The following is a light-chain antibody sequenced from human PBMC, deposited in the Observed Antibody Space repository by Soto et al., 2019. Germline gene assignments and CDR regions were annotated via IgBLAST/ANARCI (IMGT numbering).Light chain of an antibody. Sequence: EVVMTQSPLSLPVTLGQPASISCRSSQSLAYIDGNTYLTWFHQRPGQSPRRLIYYVSNRDSGVPGRLSGSGSGNDFTLKISRVEAEDAGIYYCMQSTHWPPYTFGQGTKLEIK. CDR2: YVS. CDR3: MQSTHWPPYT. V-gene: IGKV2-30*01. J-gene: IGKJ2*01. CDR1: QSLAYIDGNTY.